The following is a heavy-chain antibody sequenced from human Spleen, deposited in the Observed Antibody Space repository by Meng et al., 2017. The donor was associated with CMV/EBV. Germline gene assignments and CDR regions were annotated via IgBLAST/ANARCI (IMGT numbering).Heavy chain of an antibody. CDR2: IYPNSGGT. J-gene: IGHJ6*02. Sequence: ASVKVSCKASGYTFTDHYFHWVRQAPGQGLEWMGWIYPNSGGTHYAQKFQGRLTVTTDTSISTGYMELSSLGSDDTAVYYCAVGGVRGVITNYYYGMDVWGQGTTVTVSS. V-gene: IGHV1-2*02. D-gene: IGHD3-10*01. CDR3: AVGGVRGVITNYYYGMDV. CDR1: GYTFTDHY.